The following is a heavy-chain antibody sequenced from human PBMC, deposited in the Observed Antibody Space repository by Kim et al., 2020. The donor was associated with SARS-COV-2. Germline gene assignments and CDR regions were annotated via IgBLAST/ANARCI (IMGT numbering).Heavy chain of an antibody. CDR2: ISWDGTRT. V-gene: IGHV3-23*01. D-gene: IGHD4-17*01. CDR3: ATGVTNSGFDY. Sequence: GGSLRLSCVASGFTFSTSPMGWVRQAPGEGLEWVSRISWDGTRTYYADSVKGRVTMSSDKSKNTVYLHMNSLRVEDTAVYYCATGVTNSGFDYWGQGA. CDR1: GFTFSTSP. J-gene: IGHJ4*02.